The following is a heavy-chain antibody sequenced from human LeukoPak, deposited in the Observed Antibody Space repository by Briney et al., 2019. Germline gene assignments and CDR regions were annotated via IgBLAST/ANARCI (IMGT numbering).Heavy chain of an antibody. Sequence: SETLSLTCTVSGGSINSYYYNWIRQPPGKGLEWIGYIYYSGSTNYNPSLKRRVTISIDTSTNPFSLRLSSVTAADTAVYYCAREGGTYVSASGNYFRTGFDYWGQGTLVTVYS. CDR3: AREGGTYVSASGNYFRTGFDY. D-gene: IGHD3-10*01. CDR2: IYYSGST. V-gene: IGHV4-59*01. J-gene: IGHJ4*02. CDR1: GGSINSYY.